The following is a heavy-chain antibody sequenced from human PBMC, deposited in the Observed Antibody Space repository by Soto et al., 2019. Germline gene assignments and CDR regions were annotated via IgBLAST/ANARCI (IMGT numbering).Heavy chain of an antibody. V-gene: IGHV4-39*01. CDR1: GGSVSSNSYS. Sequence: SETLSLTCTVSGGSVSSNSYSWGWIRQPPGKGLEWIGSFYSSGSTHYNPSLQSRLTISVDTSKNQFSLKLNSVTAADTAVYYCASCSGAAFYGLDVWGQGTTVTVSS. CDR3: ASCSGAAFYGLDV. CDR2: FYSSGST. D-gene: IGHD2-15*01. J-gene: IGHJ6*02.